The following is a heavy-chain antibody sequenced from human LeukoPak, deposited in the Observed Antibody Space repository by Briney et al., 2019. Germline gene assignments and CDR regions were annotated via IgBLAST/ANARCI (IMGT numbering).Heavy chain of an antibody. D-gene: IGHD3-22*01. CDR2: INHSGNT. Sequence: PSETLSLTCAVYGGSFSGYYWTWIRQPPGKGPVWIAEINHSGNTKYNQSLKSRVTMSIDTSKNQFSLKLYSVTAADTAVYYCARRDDSSGYHKIFDYWGPGTLVTVSS. V-gene: IGHV4-34*01. CDR1: GGSFSGYY. CDR3: ARRDDSSGYHKIFDY. J-gene: IGHJ4*02.